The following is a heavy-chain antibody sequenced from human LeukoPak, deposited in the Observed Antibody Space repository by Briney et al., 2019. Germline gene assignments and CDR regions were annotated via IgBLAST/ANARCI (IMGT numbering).Heavy chain of an antibody. J-gene: IGHJ6*03. V-gene: IGHV7-4-1*02. D-gene: IGHD3-9*01. Sequence: GASVKVSCKASGYTFTSYAMNWVRQAAGQGREWMGWINTNTGNPTYAQGFTGRFVFSLDTSVSTAYLQISSLKAEDTAVYYCAREGDILTGYYYYYYMDVWGKGTTVTVSS. CDR1: GYTFTSYA. CDR3: AREGDILTGYYYYYYMDV. CDR2: INTNTGNP.